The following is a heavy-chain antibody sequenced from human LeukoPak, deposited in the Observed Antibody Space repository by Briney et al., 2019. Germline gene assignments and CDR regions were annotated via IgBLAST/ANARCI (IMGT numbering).Heavy chain of an antibody. CDR2: IYSGGST. V-gene: IGHV3-53*01. D-gene: IGHD5-24*01. J-gene: IGHJ3*02. CDR1: GITVSSND. CDR3: AKDLGRDGYNRGGYSFDI. Sequence: GGSLRLSCVASGITVSSNDISWVRQAPGKGLKCVSVIYSGGSTYYADSVKGRFTISRDNSKNTLYLQMNSLRAEDTAVYYCAKDLGRDGYNRGGYSFDIWGQGTMVTVSS.